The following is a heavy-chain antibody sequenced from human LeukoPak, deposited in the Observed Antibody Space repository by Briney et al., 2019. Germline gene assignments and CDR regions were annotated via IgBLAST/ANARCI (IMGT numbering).Heavy chain of an antibody. CDR3: ARDAHDYGYYFDY. CDR2: IYYSGST. V-gene: IGHV4-30-4*08. Sequence: SQTLSLTCTVSGGSISRGDYYWSWIRQPQGKGLEWIGYIYYSGSTYYNPSLKSRVTISVDTSKNQFSLKLSSVTAADTAVYYCARDAHDYGYYFDYWGQGTLVTVSS. J-gene: IGHJ4*02. CDR1: GGSISRGDYY. D-gene: IGHD4-17*01.